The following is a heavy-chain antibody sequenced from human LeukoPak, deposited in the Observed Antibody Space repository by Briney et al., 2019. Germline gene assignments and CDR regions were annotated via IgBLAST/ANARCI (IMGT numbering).Heavy chain of an antibody. CDR2: ISSSGSTI. Sequence: GGSLRLSCAASGFTFSGYYMSWIRQAPGKGLEWVSYISSSGSTIYYADSVKGRFTISRDNAKNSLYLQMNSLRAEDTAVYYCAKDAGTMIVVVITGLMDYWGQGTLVTVSS. D-gene: IGHD3-22*01. CDR3: AKDAGTMIVVVITGLMDY. V-gene: IGHV3-11*01. CDR1: GFTFSGYY. J-gene: IGHJ4*02.